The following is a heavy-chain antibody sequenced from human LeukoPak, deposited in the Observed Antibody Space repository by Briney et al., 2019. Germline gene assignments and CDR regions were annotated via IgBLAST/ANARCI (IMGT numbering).Heavy chain of an antibody. Sequence: SETLSLTCAVYGGSFSGYYWSWIRQPPGKGLEWIGEINHSGSTNYNPSLKSRVTISVDRSKNQFSLKLSSVTAADTAVYYCARVGSSGYLDYWGQGTLVTVSS. J-gene: IGHJ4*02. CDR3: ARVGSSGYLDY. D-gene: IGHD3-22*01. V-gene: IGHV4-34*01. CDR2: INHSGST. CDR1: GGSFSGYY.